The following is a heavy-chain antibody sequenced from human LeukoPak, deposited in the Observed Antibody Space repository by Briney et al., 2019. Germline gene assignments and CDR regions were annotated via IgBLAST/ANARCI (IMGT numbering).Heavy chain of an antibody. CDR2: ISPNTGNP. Sequence: ASVKVSRKGSGYTFIAYSINWLRQAPGQGLEWMGWISPNTGNPTYAQEFTGRFVFSLDTSVSTAYLQISGLEAEDTAMYYCARDARSIDFDYWGQGALVTVST. J-gene: IGHJ4*02. CDR3: ARDARSIDFDY. V-gene: IGHV7-4-1*02. CDR1: GYTFIAYS. D-gene: IGHD2-15*01.